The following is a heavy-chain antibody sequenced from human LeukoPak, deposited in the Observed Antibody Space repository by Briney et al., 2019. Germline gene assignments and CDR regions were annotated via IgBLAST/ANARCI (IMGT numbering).Heavy chain of an antibody. CDR3: ARDWRSGYSIDF. Sequence: GGSLRLSCTASGFYFGDYGMSWVRQAPGKGLEWVSGITWNAETTSYAQSEKGRFTISRDNTRNSLYLQMNSLEADDTAFYYCARDWRSGYSIDFWGQGVLVTVSS. V-gene: IGHV3-20*04. CDR2: ITWNAETT. CDR1: GFYFGDYG. J-gene: IGHJ4*02. D-gene: IGHD3-22*01.